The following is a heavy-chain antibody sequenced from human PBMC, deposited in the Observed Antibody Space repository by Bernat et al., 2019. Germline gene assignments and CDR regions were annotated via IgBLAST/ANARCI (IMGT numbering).Heavy chain of an antibody. D-gene: IGHD3-22*01. J-gene: IGHJ3*02. V-gene: IGHV3-9*01. CDR2: ISWDSGST. CDR3: AKIRDGSGYYPAAFDI. Sequence: EVQLVESGGGLVQPGRSLRLSCVASGFTFDDYAMHWVRQAPGKGLEWVSGISWDSGSTGYADSVKGRFTISRDNAKNSLSLQMNSLRAEDTALYYCAKIRDGSGYYPAAFDIWGQGTMVTVSS. CDR1: GFTFDDYA.